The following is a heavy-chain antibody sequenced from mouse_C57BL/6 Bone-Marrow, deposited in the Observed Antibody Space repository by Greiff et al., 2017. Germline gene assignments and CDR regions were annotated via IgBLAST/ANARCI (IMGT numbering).Heavy chain of an antibody. V-gene: IGHV1-81*01. CDR2: IYPRSGNT. Sequence: VQVVESGAELARPGASVKLSCKASGYTFTSYGISWVKQRTGQGLEWIGEIYPRSGNTYYNEKFKGKATLTADKSSSTAYMELRSLTSEDSAVYFCATPITTVVAPYYFDYWGQGTTLTVSS. CDR1: GYTFTSYG. CDR3: ATPITTVVAPYYFDY. J-gene: IGHJ2*01. D-gene: IGHD1-1*01.